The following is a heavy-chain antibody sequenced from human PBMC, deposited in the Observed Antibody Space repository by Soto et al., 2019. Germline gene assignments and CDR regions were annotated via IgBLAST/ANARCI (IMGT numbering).Heavy chain of an antibody. D-gene: IGHD3-16*01. CDR1: GYTLTELS. Sequence: ASVKVSCKVSGYTLTELSMHWVRQAPGKGLEWMGGFDPEDGETIYAQKFQGRVTMTEDTSTDTAYMELSSLRSEDTAVYYCATRGGPDSPSDAFDIWGQGTMVTVSS. CDR2: FDPEDGET. V-gene: IGHV1-24*01. CDR3: ATRGGPDSPSDAFDI. J-gene: IGHJ3*02.